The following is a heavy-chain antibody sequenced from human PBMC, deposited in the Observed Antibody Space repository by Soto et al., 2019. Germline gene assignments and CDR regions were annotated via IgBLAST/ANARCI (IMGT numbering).Heavy chain of an antibody. CDR2: FDPEDGET. CDR1: GYTLTELS. Sequence: ASVKVSCKVSGYTLTELSMHWVRQAPGEGLEWMGGFDPEDGETIYAQKFQGRVTMTEDTSTDTAYMELSSLRSEDTAVYYCATADIAVAGNFDYWGQGTLVTVSS. D-gene: IGHD6-19*01. J-gene: IGHJ4*02. V-gene: IGHV1-24*01. CDR3: ATADIAVAGNFDY.